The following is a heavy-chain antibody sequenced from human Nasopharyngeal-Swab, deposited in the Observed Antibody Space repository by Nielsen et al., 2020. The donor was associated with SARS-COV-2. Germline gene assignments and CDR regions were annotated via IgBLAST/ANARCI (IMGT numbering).Heavy chain of an antibody. D-gene: IGHD3-22*01. CDR3: ARDKRIYFDSSGHLDC. V-gene: IGHV1-69*04. CDR1: GGTFSSYG. J-gene: IGHJ4*02. Sequence: SVKVSCKASGGTFSSYGISWVRQAPGQGFEWMGRIIPTAGLANYAQQFQGRVTITADTSTSTSYMELSSLRSEDTAVYYCARDKRIYFDSSGHLDCWGQGTLVTVSS. CDR2: IIPTAGLA.